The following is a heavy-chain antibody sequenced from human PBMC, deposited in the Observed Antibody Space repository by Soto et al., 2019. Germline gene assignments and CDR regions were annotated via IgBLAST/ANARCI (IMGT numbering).Heavy chain of an antibody. CDR3: ARLLSLSRIHRFDFQH. J-gene: IGHJ1*01. V-gene: IGHV5-10-1*01. Sequence: GESLKISCKGSGYRFTSYWISWVRQMPGKGLEWMGRIDPSDSYTNYSPSFQGHVTISADKSISTAYLQWSSLKASDTAMYYCARLLSLSRIHRFDFQHWGQGTLVTVSS. CDR2: IDPSDSYT. D-gene: IGHD2-15*01. CDR1: GYRFTSYW.